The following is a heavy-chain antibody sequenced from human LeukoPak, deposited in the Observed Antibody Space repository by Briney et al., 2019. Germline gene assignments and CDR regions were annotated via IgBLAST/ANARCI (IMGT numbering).Heavy chain of an antibody. J-gene: IGHJ4*02. Sequence: PGGSLRLSCAASESTFSKYGMNWVRQAPGKGLEWVSYISSSGSTIYYADSVKGRFTISRDNSKNTLYLQMNSLRAEDTAVYYCAKVDYYDSSGHIDYWGQGTLVTVSS. CDR2: ISSSGSTI. CDR1: ESTFSKYG. CDR3: AKVDYYDSSGHIDY. V-gene: IGHV3-48*01. D-gene: IGHD3-22*01.